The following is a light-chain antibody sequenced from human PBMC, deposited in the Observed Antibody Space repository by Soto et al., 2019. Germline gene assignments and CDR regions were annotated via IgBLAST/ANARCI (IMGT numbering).Light chain of an antibody. V-gene: IGLV2-14*01. CDR1: SGDIGDYKY. CDR2: DVS. CDR3: SSYTSTSFLI. J-gene: IGLJ2*01. Sequence: QSALTQPASVSGSPGQSITISCTGSSGDIGDYKYVSWYKQHPGKAPKLMIYDVSNRPSGVSNRFSGSKSGNTASLTISGLQAEDEADYYCSSYTSTSFLIFGGGTKLTVL.